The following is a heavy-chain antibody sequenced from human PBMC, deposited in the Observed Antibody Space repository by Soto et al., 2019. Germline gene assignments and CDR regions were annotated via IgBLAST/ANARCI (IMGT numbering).Heavy chain of an antibody. CDR2: IYTSGST. D-gene: IGHD2-2*01. CDR1: GGSISSYY. CDR3: ARACSSNSCYDVFDY. Sequence: SSETLSLTCTVSGGSISSYYWSWIRQPAGKGLEWIWRIYTSGSTNYNPSLKSRVTMSVDTSKNQFSLKLSSVTAADTAVYYCARACSSNSCYDVFDYWGQGTLVTVSS. J-gene: IGHJ4*02. V-gene: IGHV4-4*07.